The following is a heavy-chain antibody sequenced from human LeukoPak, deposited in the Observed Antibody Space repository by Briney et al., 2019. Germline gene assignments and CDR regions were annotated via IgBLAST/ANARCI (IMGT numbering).Heavy chain of an antibody. CDR3: AKVGTAMVPDY. Sequence: GGSLRLSCVPSGLTVSSYAMYWVRQAPGKGLEWVAVISIDGNHRYSADSVKGRFTISRDNSKNTLYLQMNSLRAEDTAVYYCAKVGTAMVPDYWGQGTLVTVSS. V-gene: IGHV3-30*18. D-gene: IGHD5-18*01. CDR2: ISIDGNHR. CDR1: GLTVSSYA. J-gene: IGHJ4*02.